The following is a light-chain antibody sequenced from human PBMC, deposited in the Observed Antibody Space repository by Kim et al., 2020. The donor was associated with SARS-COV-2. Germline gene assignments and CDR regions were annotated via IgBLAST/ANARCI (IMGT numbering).Light chain of an antibody. CDR1: SLRSYY. J-gene: IGLJ2*01. CDR2: GKH. Sequence: VAMGQTVRITCQGDSLRSYYATWYQKKPGQAQILVIYGKHNRPSGITDRFSGSSSGNTASLTITGTQAGDEADYYCNSRDSNDNVVFGGGTQLTVL. CDR3: NSRDSNDNVV. V-gene: IGLV3-19*01.